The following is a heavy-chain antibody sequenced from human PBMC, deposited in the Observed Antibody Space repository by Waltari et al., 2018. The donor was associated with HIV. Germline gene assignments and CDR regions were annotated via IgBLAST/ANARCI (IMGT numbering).Heavy chain of an antibody. CDR3: VRTTSARSVVMFDP. CDR2: PNTDTWHP. D-gene: IGHD2-15*01. CDR1: GSGFATCT. Sequence: QVQLVQYGSELKKPGGAVEVSCRASGSGFATCTMNWLRQAPGPGLEWMGVPNTDTWHPQHALGFSGRFVFSLDTSVSRAYMQISSRKAEVCAVYSCVRTTSARSVVMFDPWRPGTLVTVS. J-gene: IGHJ5*02. V-gene: IGHV7-4-1*02.